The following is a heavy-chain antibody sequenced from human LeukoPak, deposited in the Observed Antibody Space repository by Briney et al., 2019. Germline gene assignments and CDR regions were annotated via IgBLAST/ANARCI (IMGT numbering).Heavy chain of an antibody. CDR2: IYSGGST. Sequence: GGSLRLSCAAPGFTVSSNYMSWVRQAPGKGLEWVSVIYSGGSTYYADSVKGRFTISRHNSKNTLYLQMNSLRAEDTAVYYCARASKPYYYDSSGYYPPGAFDIWGQGTMVTVSS. D-gene: IGHD3-22*01. CDR1: GFTVSSNY. J-gene: IGHJ3*02. CDR3: ARASKPYYYDSSGYYPPGAFDI. V-gene: IGHV3-53*04.